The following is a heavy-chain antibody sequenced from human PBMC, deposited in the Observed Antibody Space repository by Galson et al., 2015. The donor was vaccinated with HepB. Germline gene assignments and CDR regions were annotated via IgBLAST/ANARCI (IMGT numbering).Heavy chain of an antibody. CDR2: IGSTGTVI. CDR1: GFIFSDYF. J-gene: IGHJ4*02. Sequence: SLRLSCAASGFIFSDYFMSWIRQAPGKGLEWVSYIGSTGTVISYADSLKGRFTISRDNAKNSLYLQMSSLRAEDTAVYYCARVSRWLAERFDYWGQGTLVTVSS. V-gene: IGHV3-11*01. D-gene: IGHD6-19*01. CDR3: ARVSRWLAERFDY.